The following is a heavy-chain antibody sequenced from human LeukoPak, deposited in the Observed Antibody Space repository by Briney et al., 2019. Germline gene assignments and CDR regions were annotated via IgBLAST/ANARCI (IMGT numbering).Heavy chain of an antibody. CDR3: AKEIFGVINPRDH. CDR1: GYTFTSYD. V-gene: IGHV1-8*01. J-gene: IGHJ4*02. CDR2: MNPNSGNT. D-gene: IGHD3-3*01. Sequence: ASVTVSCKASGYTFTSYDIYWVRQATGQGLEWMGWMNPNSGNTGYAQKFQGRVTMTRDTSISTAYMELNSLRSDDTAVYYCAKEIFGVINPRDHWGQGTLVTVSS.